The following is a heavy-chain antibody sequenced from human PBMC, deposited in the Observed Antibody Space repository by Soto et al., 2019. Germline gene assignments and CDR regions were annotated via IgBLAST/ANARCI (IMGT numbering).Heavy chain of an antibody. V-gene: IGHV3-53*01. CDR2: IYSGGST. CDR1: GFTVSSNY. D-gene: IGHD2-15*01. J-gene: IGHJ6*02. CDR3: ASRRSSGGIYYYGMDV. Sequence: GGSLRLSCAAFGFTVSSNYMSWVRQAPGKGLEWVSVIYSGGSTYYADSVKGRFTISRDNSKNTLYLQMNSLRAEDTAVYYCASRRSSGGIYYYGMDVWGQGTTVTVSS.